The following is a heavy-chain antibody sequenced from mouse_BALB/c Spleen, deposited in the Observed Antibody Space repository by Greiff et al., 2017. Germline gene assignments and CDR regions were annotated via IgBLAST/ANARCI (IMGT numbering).Heavy chain of an antibody. CDR1: GYSFTGYF. CDR2: INPYNGDT. V-gene: IGHV1-20*02. Sequence: VQLKQSGPELVKPGASVKISCKASGYSFTGYFMNWVMQSHGKSLEWIGRINPYNGDTFYNQKFKGKATLTVDKSSSTAHMELRSLASEDSAVYYCAREYYGYWYFDVWGAGTTVTVSS. CDR3: AREYYGYWYFDV. J-gene: IGHJ1*01. D-gene: IGHD1-1*01.